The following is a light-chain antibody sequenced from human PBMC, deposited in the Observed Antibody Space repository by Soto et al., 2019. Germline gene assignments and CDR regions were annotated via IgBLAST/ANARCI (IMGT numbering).Light chain of an antibody. CDR2: DAS. CDR3: HQYDDGPYT. CDR1: QSISSW. J-gene: IGKJ2*01. Sequence: DIQMTQSPSTLSASVEDRVTITCRASQSISSWLAWYQQKPGKAPKLLIYDASSLESGVLSRFSGSGSGTEFTLTISSLQSEDFAVYYCHQYDDGPYTFGQGTKVDIK. V-gene: IGKV1-5*01.